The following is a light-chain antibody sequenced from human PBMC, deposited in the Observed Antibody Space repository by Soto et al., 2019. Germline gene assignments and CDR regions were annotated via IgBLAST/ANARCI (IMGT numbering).Light chain of an antibody. CDR1: QSVKNN. J-gene: IGKJ4*01. CDR2: GAF. Sequence: EVVMTQSPVTLSVSPGERATLFCSASQSVKNNLAWYQQKPGQAPRLLIYGAFTRATGIRARFSGSGSGTEFTLTITSLQSEDSALYYWHQYDDWPPATFGGGTKVESK. CDR3: HQYDDWPPAT. V-gene: IGKV3-15*01.